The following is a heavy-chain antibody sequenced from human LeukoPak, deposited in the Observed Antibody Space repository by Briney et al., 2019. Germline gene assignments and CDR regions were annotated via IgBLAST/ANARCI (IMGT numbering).Heavy chain of an antibody. J-gene: IGHJ6*03. V-gene: IGHV1-18*01. CDR3: ARVSGDLAYYYYYYMDV. D-gene: IGHD7-27*01. Sequence: ASVKVSCKASGYTFTSYGISWARQAPGQGLEWVGWISAYNGNTNYAQKLQGRVTMTTDTSTSTAYMELRSLRSDDTAVYYCARVSGDLAYYYYYYMDVWGKGTTVTVSS. CDR2: ISAYNGNT. CDR1: GYTFTSYG.